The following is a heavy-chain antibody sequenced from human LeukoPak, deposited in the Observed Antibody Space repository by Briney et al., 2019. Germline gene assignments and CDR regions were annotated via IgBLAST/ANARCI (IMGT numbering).Heavy chain of an antibody. D-gene: IGHD2-2*01. CDR1: GFTFSSYW. CDR2: IKQDGSEK. J-gene: IGHJ6*03. CDR3: ARGDQLRSDYYYYMDV. V-gene: IGHV3-7*01. Sequence: GGSLRLSCAASGFTFSSYWMSWVRQAPGKGLEWVANIKQDGSEKYYVDSVKGRFTISRDNAKDSLYLQMNSLRAEDTAVYYCARGDQLRSDYYYYMDVWGKGTTVTVSS.